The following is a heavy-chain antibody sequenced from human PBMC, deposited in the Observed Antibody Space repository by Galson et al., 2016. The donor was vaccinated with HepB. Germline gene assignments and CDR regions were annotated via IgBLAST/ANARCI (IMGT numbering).Heavy chain of an antibody. CDR2: IDPSDSYT. D-gene: IGHD2-15*01. Sequence: QSGAEVKKPGESLRISCKGSGYSFTNYWITWVRQMPGKGLEWMGTIDPSDSYTNYSPSFQGHVTISADKSISTAYLQWSSLKASDTAMYYCARRSGVAATDYYYFYMDVGGKGTTVTVSS. CDR3: ARRSGVAATDYYYFYMDV. V-gene: IGHV5-10-1*01. J-gene: IGHJ6*03. CDR1: GYSFTNYW.